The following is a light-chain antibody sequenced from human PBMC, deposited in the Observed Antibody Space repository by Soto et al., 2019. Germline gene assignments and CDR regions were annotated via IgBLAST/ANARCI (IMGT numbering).Light chain of an antibody. CDR2: EVS. CDR1: SSDAGGYNY. J-gene: IGLJ1*01. Sequence: QSVLTQPASVSGSPGQSITISCTGTSSDAGGYNYVSWYQQHPGKAPKLRIYEVSNRPSGVSNRFSGSKSGNTASLTISGLQAEDEADYYCSSYTSSSTYVFGTGTKLTVL. CDR3: SSYTSSSTYV. V-gene: IGLV2-14*01.